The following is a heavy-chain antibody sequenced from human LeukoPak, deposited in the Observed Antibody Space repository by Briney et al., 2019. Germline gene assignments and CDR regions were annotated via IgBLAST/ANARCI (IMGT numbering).Heavy chain of an antibody. D-gene: IGHD6-19*01. CDR2: IYPGDSDT. CDR1: GYSFTSYW. Sequence: GESLKISCKGSGYSFTSYWIGWVRQMPGKGLEGMGIIYPGDSDTRYSPSFQGQVTISADKSISTAYLQWSSLKASDTAMYYCARQPTSGWYLGWFDPWGQGTLVTVSS. J-gene: IGHJ5*02. V-gene: IGHV5-51*01. CDR3: ARQPTSGWYLGWFDP.